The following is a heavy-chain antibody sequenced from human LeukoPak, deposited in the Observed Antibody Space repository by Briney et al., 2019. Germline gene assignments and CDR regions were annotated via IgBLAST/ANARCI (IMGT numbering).Heavy chain of an antibody. Sequence: GGSLRLSCAASGFTFSTYDMHWVRQAPGKGLEWVSGINPAGDTYYPGSVKGRSTISREDAKNSFYLQMNSLRVGDTAVYYCARGDCSGGSCSSMDVWGQGTTVTVSS. J-gene: IGHJ6*02. CDR2: INPAGDT. CDR1: GFTFSTYD. D-gene: IGHD2-15*01. CDR3: ARGDCSGGSCSSMDV. V-gene: IGHV3-13*04.